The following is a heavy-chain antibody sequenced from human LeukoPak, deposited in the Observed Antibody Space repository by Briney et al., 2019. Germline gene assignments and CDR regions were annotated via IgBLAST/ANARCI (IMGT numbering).Heavy chain of an antibody. CDR2: ISSSSSYI. Sequence: GGSLRLSCAASGFTFSSYNMNWVRQAPGKGLEWVSSISSSSSYIYYADSVKGRFTISKDNAKKSLYLQMNSLRAEDTAVYYCARAPVYYDETRGYLKISNWYFDLWGRGTLVTVSS. V-gene: IGHV3-21*01. CDR1: GFTFSSYN. D-gene: IGHD3-22*01. CDR3: ARAPVYYDETRGYLKISNWYFDL. J-gene: IGHJ2*01.